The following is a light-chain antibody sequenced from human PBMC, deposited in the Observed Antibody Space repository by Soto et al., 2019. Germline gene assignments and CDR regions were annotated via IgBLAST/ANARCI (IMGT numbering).Light chain of an antibody. CDR3: QQCHNWPFT. CDR1: QSVSSH. V-gene: IGKV3-11*01. CDR2: DAS. Sequence: EIVLTQSPATLSLSPGERATLSCRASQSVSSHLAWYQQKSGQTPRLLIYDASNRATGIPARFSGSGSGTDFTLTISSLEPEDVAVYYCQQCHNWPFTFGPGTKVDIK. J-gene: IGKJ3*01.